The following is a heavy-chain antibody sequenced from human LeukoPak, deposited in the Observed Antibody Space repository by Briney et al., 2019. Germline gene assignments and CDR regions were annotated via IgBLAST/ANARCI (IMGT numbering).Heavy chain of an antibody. CDR1: EFTFTSYA. Sequence: GGSLRLSCAASEFTFTSYAMSWVRQAPGKGLEWVSYISCSRPSTIYYGDSVKGRFTISRDNAKNSLYLQMNSLRAEDTAVYYCARGSEVVAAANNWFDPWGQGTLVTVSS. J-gene: IGHJ5*02. D-gene: IGHD2-2*01. CDR2: ISCSRPSTI. V-gene: IGHV3-48*04. CDR3: ARGSEVVAAANNWFDP.